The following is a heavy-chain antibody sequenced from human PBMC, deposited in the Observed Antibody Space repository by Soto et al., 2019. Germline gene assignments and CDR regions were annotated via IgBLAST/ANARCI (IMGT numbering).Heavy chain of an antibody. CDR2: INHSGST. V-gene: IGHV4-34*01. CDR1: GGSFSGYY. Sequence: SETLSLTCAVYGGSFSGYYWSWIRQPPGKGLEWIGEINHSGSTNYNPSLKSRVTISVDTSKNQLSLKLSSVTAADTAVYYCARGRYYYDSSGYYPPFDYWGQGTLVTVSS. CDR3: ARGRYYYDSSGYYPPFDY. D-gene: IGHD3-22*01. J-gene: IGHJ4*02.